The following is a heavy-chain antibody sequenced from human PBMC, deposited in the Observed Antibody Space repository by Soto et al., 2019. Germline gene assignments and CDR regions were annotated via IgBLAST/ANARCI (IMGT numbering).Heavy chain of an antibody. CDR3: ARDRLGYCSGGSCYPSEY. CDR1: GYTFTTYG. Sequence: QVQLVQSGAEVKKPGASVKVSCKASGYTFTTYGISWVRQAPGQGLEWMGWISAYNGNTNYAQKFQGRVTMTTDTSTTTAYMGLRSLRSDDTAVYYCARDRLGYCSGGSCYPSEYWGQGTLVTVSS. CDR2: ISAYNGNT. D-gene: IGHD2-15*01. V-gene: IGHV1-18*01. J-gene: IGHJ4*02.